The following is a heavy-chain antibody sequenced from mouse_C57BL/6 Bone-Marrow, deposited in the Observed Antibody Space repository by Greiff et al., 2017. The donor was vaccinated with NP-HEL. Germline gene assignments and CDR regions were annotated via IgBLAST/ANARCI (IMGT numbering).Heavy chain of an antibody. CDR3: AREGLLRPY. CDR1: GYTFTSYW. V-gene: IGHV1-69*01. D-gene: IGHD2-3*01. J-gene: IGHJ3*01. CDR2: IDPSDSYT. Sequence: QVQLKESGAELVMPGASVKLSCKASGYTFTSYWMHWVKQRPGQGLEWIGEIDPSDSYTNYNQKFKGKSTLTVDKSSSTAYMQLSSLTSEDSAVYYCAREGLLRPYWGQGTLVTVSA.